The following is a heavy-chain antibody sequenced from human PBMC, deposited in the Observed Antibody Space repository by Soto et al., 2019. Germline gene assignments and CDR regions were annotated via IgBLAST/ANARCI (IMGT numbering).Heavy chain of an antibody. D-gene: IGHD3-16*01. CDR3: ARVPGGGGRGMDV. CDR1: GFTVSSNY. CDR2: IYSGGST. V-gene: IGHV3-53*04. J-gene: IGHJ6*04. Sequence: EVQLVESGGGLVQPGGSLRLYCAASGFTVSSNYMSWVRQAPGKGLEWVSVIYSGGSTYYADSVKGRFTISRHNSKNTLYLQMNSLSAEDTAVYYCARVPGGGGRGMDVWGKGTTVTVSS.